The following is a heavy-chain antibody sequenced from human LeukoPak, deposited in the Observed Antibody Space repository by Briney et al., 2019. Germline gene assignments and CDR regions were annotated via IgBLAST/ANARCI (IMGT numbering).Heavy chain of an antibody. V-gene: IGHV3-66*02. CDR3: AKGRGGRQYSSTSCFDY. CDR1: GFTVSYNY. CDR2: IYSGGSR. D-gene: IGHD2-2*01. J-gene: IGHJ4*02. Sequence: PGGSLRLSCAASGFTVSYNYMNWVRQAPGKGLEWVSVIYSGGSRDYADSVKGRFTISRDTSKNTLYLQMNSLRAEDTAVYYCAKGRGGRQYSSTSCFDYWGQGTLVTVSS.